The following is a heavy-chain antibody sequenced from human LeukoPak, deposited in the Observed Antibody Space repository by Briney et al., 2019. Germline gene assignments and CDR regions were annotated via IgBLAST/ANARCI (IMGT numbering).Heavy chain of an antibody. D-gene: IGHD3-10*01. CDR3: AKDQGPLLWFGEFTETDY. V-gene: IGHV3-23*01. CDR1: GFTFSSYA. Sequence: GGSLRLSCAASGFTFSSYAMSWVRQAPGKGLEWVSATSGSGGSTYYADSVKGRFTISRDNSKNTLYLQMNSLRAEDTAVYYCAKDQGPLLWFGEFTETDYWGQGTLVTVSS. J-gene: IGHJ4*02. CDR2: TSGSGGST.